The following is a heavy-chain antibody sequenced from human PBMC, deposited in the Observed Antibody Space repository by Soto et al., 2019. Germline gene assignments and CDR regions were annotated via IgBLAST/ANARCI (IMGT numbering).Heavy chain of an antibody. V-gene: IGHV4-34*01. D-gene: IGHD4-17*01. Sequence: ETLSLTCAVYGGSFSGYYWSWIRQPPGKGLEWIGEINHSGSTNYNPSLKSRVTISVDTSKNQFSLKLSSVTAADTAVYYCARGRAYGDRKIDFDYWGQGTLVTVSS. CDR2: INHSGST. J-gene: IGHJ4*02. CDR1: GGSFSGYY. CDR3: ARGRAYGDRKIDFDY.